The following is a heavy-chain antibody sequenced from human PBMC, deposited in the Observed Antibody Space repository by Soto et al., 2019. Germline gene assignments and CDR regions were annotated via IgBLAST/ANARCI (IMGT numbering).Heavy chain of an antibody. CDR1: GFAFSNYA. CDR3: VKSRAVADAFDV. CDR2: ISCSGAAT. J-gene: IGHJ3*01. Sequence: EVQLLESGGGLVQPGGSLRLSCAASGFAFSNYAMSWVRQAPGKGLEWVSAISCSGAATYYADSVKGRFTISRDNSENRLNLQMNSLRAEDTALYDCVKSRAVADAFDVWGQGTMVTVSS. V-gene: IGHV3-23*01. D-gene: IGHD6-19*01.